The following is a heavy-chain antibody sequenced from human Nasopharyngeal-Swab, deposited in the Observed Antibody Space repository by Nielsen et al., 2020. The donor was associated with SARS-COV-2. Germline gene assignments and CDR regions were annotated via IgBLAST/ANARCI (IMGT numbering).Heavy chain of an antibody. V-gene: IGHV3-49*04. D-gene: IGHD4-17*01. Sequence: GGSLRLSCTASGFTFGAYAMSWVRQAPGKGLEWVGFIRSKAYGGTTEYAASVKGRFTISRDDSKSIAYLQMNSLKTEDTAVYYCTRGGYGDYGLYYFDYWGQGTLVTVSS. J-gene: IGHJ4*02. CDR3: TRGGYGDYGLYYFDY. CDR1: GFTFGAYA. CDR2: IRSKAYGGTT.